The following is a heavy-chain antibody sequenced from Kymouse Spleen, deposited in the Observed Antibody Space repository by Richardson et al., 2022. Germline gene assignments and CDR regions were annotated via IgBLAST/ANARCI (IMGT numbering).Heavy chain of an antibody. D-gene: IGHD3-9*01. J-gene: IGHJ6*02. CDR1: GGSISSGGYY. CDR2: IYYSGST. Sequence: QVQLQESGPGLVKPSQTLSLTCTVSGGSISSGGYYWSWIRQHPGKGLEWIGYIYYSGSTYYNPSLKSRVTISVDTSKNQFSLKLSSVTAADTAVYYCARDFHDILTGYSPPYYYYGMDVWGQGTTVTVSS. CDR3: ARDFHDILTGYSPPYYYYGMDV. V-gene: IGHV4-31*03.